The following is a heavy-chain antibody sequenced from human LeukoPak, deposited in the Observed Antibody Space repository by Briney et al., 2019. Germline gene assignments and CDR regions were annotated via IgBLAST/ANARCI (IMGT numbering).Heavy chain of an antibody. CDR3: ARHDLLSGEHFALDY. V-gene: IGHV4-34*01. D-gene: IGHD2/OR15-2a*01. J-gene: IGHJ4*02. CDR1: GGSFSGYY. CDR2: INHSGST. Sequence: SETLSLTCAVYGGSFSGYYWSWIRQPPGKGLEWIGEINHSGSTNYNPSLKSRVTISVDTSKNQFSLKLSSVTAADTAVYYCARHDLLSGEHFALDYWGQGTLVTVSS.